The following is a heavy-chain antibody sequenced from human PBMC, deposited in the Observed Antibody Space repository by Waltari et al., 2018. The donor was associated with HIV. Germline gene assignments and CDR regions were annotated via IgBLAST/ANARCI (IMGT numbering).Heavy chain of an antibody. J-gene: IGHJ3*02. CDR3: LRWRQNAFDI. Sequence: EVQLVESGGGLVQPGRSPALSGACSGFTFGVYPINWVRQAPGGRLEWVGFIGSNPKGGTTEYAASVRGRFTISRDDSESIVHLQMSSLTTEDTGVYFCLRWRQNAFDIWGRGTVVTVSS. CDR2: IGSNPKGGTT. V-gene: IGHV3-49*04. CDR1: GFTFGVYP.